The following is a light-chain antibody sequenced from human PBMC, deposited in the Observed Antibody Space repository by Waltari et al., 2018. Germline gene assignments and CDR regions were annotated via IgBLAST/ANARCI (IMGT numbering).Light chain of an antibody. CDR3: QSYDTSLRVV. J-gene: IGLJ3*02. Sequence: QSVLTQPPSVSGAPGQRVTISCTGSGSHIGAGHDVHWYQQLPRAAPKLLIDGSSSRPLGSPDRFFGSTSGTSASLAITGLQAEDEADYYCQSYDTSLRVVFGGGTKLTVL. CDR2: GSS. V-gene: IGLV1-40*01. CDR1: GSHIGAGHD.